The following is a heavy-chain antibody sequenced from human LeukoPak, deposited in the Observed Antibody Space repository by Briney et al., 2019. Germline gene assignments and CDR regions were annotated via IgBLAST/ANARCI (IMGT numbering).Heavy chain of an antibody. CDR3: ARDLSITMVRGVIRSDAFDI. CDR2: MNPNSGNT. CDR1: GYTFTSYD. V-gene: IGHV1-8*01. D-gene: IGHD3-10*01. Sequence: ASVKVSCKASGYTFTSYDINWVRQATGQGLEWMGWMNPNSGNTGYAQKFQGRVTMTRDMSTSTVYMELSSLRSEDTAVYYCARDLSITMVRGVIRSDAFDIWGQGTMVTVSS. J-gene: IGHJ3*02.